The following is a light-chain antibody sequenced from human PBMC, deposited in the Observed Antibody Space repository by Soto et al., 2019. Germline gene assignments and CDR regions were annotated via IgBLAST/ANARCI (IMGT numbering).Light chain of an antibody. CDR2: DVT. J-gene: IGLJ1*01. CDR3: SSYTTSSTYV. Sequence: SVLTQPASVSGSPVQSITISCTGTSSDVGGYNYVSWYQQHPGKAPKLIIYDVTNRPSGVSNRFSASKSGNTASLAISGLQAEDEADYYCSSYTTSSTYVFGTGTKVTVL. CDR1: SSDVGGYNY. V-gene: IGLV2-14*03.